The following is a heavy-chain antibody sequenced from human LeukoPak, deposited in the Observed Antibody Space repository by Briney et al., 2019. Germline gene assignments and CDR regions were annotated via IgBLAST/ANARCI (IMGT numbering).Heavy chain of an antibody. D-gene: IGHD6-6*01. CDR3: ARHDLSRDSSSGDY. CDR1: GDSVSSVSHY. CDR2: IYDSGST. Sequence: SETLSLTCTVSGDSVSSVSHYWSWIRQPPGKGLEWIGYIYDSGSTNYNPSLKSRVTISVDTSKNQFFLKLNSVTAADTAVYYCARHDLSRDSSSGDYWGQGILVTVSS. J-gene: IGHJ4*02. V-gene: IGHV4-61*01.